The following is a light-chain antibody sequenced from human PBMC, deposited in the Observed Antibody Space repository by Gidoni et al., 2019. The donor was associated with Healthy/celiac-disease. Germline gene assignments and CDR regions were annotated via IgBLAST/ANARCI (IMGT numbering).Light chain of an antibody. CDR2: EVS. J-gene: IGLJ2*01. CDR3: SSYTSSSTGVV. V-gene: IGLV2-14*01. Sequence: QSALTQPASVSGSPGQASTISCTGTSSDVGGYNYVSWYQQHPGKAHKLMIYEVSNRPSGVSNRFSGSKSGNTSSLTISGLQAEDDADYYCSSYTSSSTGVVFGGGTKLTVL. CDR1: SSDVGGYNY.